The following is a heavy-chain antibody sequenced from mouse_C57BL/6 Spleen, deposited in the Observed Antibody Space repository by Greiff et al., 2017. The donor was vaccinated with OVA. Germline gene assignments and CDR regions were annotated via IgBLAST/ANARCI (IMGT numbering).Heavy chain of an antibody. D-gene: IGHD1-1*01. CDR3: AKGDYCAPHAMDY. CDR1: GYSFTDYN. J-gene: IGHJ4*01. CDR2: INPNYGTT. Sequence: QLQESGPELVKPGASVKISCKASGYSFTDYNMNWVKQSTGKSLEWIGVINPNYGTTSYNQKFKGKATLTVDQSSSTAYMQLNSLTTEDSAVYYWAKGDYCAPHAMDYWGQGTSVTVSS. V-gene: IGHV1-39*01.